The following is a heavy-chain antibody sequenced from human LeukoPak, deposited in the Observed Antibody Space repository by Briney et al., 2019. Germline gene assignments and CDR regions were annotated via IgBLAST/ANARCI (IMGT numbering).Heavy chain of an antibody. CDR2: IYHSGST. CDR3: ARRPGIAAFWYFDL. V-gene: IGHV4-30-2*01. Sequence: PSQTLSLTCAVSGGSISSGGYSWSWIRQPPGKGLEWIGYIYHSGSTYYNPSLKSRVTISVDRSKNQFSLKLSSVTAADTAVYYCARRPGIAAFWYFDLWGRGTLVTVSS. D-gene: IGHD6-6*01. J-gene: IGHJ2*01. CDR1: GGSISSGGYS.